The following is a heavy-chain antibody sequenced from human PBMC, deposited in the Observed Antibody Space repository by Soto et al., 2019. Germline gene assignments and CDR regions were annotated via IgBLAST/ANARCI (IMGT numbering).Heavy chain of an antibody. D-gene: IGHD3-9*01. J-gene: IGHJ4*02. CDR3: AREDILGVRSFDY. CDR2: ISSGSKTI. V-gene: IGHV3-48*02. Sequence: GGSLRLSCAASGFTLSGYSVNWVRQAPGKGLEWVSYISSGSKTIYYADSVKGRFTVSRDNAKNSQYLQMNSLRDEDTAVYYCAREDILGVRSFDYWGRGTLVTVSS. CDR1: GFTLSGYS.